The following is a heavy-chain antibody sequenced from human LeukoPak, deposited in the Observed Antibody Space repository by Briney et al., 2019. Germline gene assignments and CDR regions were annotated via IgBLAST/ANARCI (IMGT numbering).Heavy chain of an antibody. J-gene: IGHJ4*02. Sequence: PSETLSLTCAVYGGSFTTYYWSWIRQPPGKGLEWIGEINHNEFTNYNPSLKSRVTISVDTSKNQFSLKLSSVTAADTAVYYCASLCLVAGTWTYPHYDYWGQGTLVTVSS. CDR2: INHNEFT. CDR3: ASLCLVAGTWTYPHYDY. D-gene: IGHD6-19*01. V-gene: IGHV4-34*01. CDR1: GGSFTTYY.